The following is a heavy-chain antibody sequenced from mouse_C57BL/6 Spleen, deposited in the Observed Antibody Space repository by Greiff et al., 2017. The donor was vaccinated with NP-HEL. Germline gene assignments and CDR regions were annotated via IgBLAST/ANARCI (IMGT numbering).Heavy chain of an antibody. CDR1: GFTFSDYG. CDR2: FSSGSSTI. CDR3: ARTMIYYDYDLDY. V-gene: IGHV5-17*01. J-gene: IGHJ2*01. D-gene: IGHD2-4*01. Sequence: EVMLVESGGGLVKPGGSLKLSCAASGFTFSDYGMHWVRQAPEKGLEWVAYFSSGSSTIYYADTVQGRFTISRDNAKNTLFLPMTSLRSEDTAMYYWARTMIYYDYDLDYWGQGTTLTVSS.